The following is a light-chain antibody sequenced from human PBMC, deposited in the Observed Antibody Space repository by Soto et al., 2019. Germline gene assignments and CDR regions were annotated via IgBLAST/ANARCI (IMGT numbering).Light chain of an antibody. CDR1: QGISSY. V-gene: IGKV1-9*01. CDR3: QQWVT. J-gene: IGKJ3*01. CDR2: AAS. Sequence: DIQLTQSPSFLSASVGDRVTITCRASQGISSYLAWYQQKPGKAPKLLIYAASTLQSGVPSRFSGSGSGTEFTLTISSLQPEDFATYYCQQWVTFGPGTKVDIK.